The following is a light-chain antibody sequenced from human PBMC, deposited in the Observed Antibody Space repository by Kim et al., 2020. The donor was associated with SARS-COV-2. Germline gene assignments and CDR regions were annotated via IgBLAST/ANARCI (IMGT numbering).Light chain of an antibody. CDR3: QQYNSYSI. CDR2: KAS. Sequence: LSASVGDRVTITCRASQSISSWLAWYQQKPGKAPKLLIYKASSLESGVPSRFSGSGSGTEFTLTISSLQPDDFATYYCQQYNSYSIFGQGTKLEI. CDR1: QSISSW. J-gene: IGKJ2*01. V-gene: IGKV1-5*03.